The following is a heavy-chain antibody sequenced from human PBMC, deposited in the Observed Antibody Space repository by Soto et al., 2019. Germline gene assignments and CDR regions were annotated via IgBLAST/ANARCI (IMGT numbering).Heavy chain of an antibody. CDR3: ARGRYSSSWYGDWGNWFDP. D-gene: IGHD6-13*01. CDR1: GYTFTSYA. CDR2: INAGNGNT. Sequence: RASVKVSCKASGYTFTSYAMHWVRQAPGQRLEWMGWINAGNGNTKYSQKFQGRVTITRDTSASTAYMELSSLRSEDTAVYYCARGRYSSSWYGDWGNWFDPWGQGTLVTVSS. J-gene: IGHJ5*02. V-gene: IGHV1-3*01.